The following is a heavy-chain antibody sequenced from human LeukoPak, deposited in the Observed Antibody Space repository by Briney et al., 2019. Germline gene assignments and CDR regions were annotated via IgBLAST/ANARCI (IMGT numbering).Heavy chain of an antibody. J-gene: IGHJ4*02. D-gene: IGHD5-12*01. CDR2: IYYSGST. Sequence: PSETLSLTCTVPGGSISSSSYYWGWIRQPPGKGLEWIGSIYYSGSTYYNPSLKSRVTISVDTSKDQFSLKLSSVTAADTAVYYCARRRRLASGYDLSGFDYWGQGTLVTVSS. CDR3: ARRRRLASGYDLSGFDY. CDR1: GGSISSSSYY. V-gene: IGHV4-39*01.